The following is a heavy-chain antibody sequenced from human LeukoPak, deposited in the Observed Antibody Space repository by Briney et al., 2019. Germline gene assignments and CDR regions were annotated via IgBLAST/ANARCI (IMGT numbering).Heavy chain of an antibody. V-gene: IGHV4-59*01. D-gene: IGHD5-18*01. CDR3: ARVDPRGYSYVLYDAFDI. CDR2: IYYSGST. Sequence: SETLSLTCTVSGGSISSYYWSWIRQPPGKGLEWIGYIYYSGSTNYNPSLKSRVTTSVDTSKNQFSLKLSSVTAADTAVYYCARVDPRGYSYVLYDAFDIWGQGTMVTVSS. CDR1: GGSISSYY. J-gene: IGHJ3*02.